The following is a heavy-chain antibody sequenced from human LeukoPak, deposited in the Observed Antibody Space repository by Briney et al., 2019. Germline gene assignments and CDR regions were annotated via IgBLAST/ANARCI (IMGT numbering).Heavy chain of an antibody. Sequence: GESLKISCKGSGYSFTSYWIGWVRQMPGKGLEWMGIIYPGDSDTRYSPSFQGQVTISADKSISTAYLQWSSLKASDTAMYYCARQLEGDCSSTSCYTNWFDPWGQGTLVTVSS. J-gene: IGHJ5*02. D-gene: IGHD2-2*02. CDR1: GYSFTSYW. CDR3: ARQLEGDCSSTSCYTNWFDP. V-gene: IGHV5-51*01. CDR2: IYPGDSDT.